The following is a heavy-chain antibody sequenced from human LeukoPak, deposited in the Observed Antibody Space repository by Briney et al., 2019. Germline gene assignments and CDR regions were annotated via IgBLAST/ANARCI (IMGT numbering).Heavy chain of an antibody. V-gene: IGHV1-2*02. CDR1: GFTFTDYF. Sequence: ASVKVSCKASGFTFTDYFIHWVRQAPGQGLEWMAWINPNSGDADYAQKFQDRVSMTRDTSISTAYMEVRRLRSDDTAVYYCARSMGAYGGLGFDYWGQGTLVTVSS. J-gene: IGHJ4*02. CDR3: ARSMGAYGGLGFDY. CDR2: INPNSGDA. D-gene: IGHD1-26*01.